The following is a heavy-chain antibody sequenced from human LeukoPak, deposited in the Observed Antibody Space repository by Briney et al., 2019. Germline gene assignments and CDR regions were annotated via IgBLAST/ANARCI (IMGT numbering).Heavy chain of an antibody. J-gene: IGHJ4*02. CDR3: AKQGPCSGGSCYAHHFDS. V-gene: IGHV3-30*18. Sequence: GGSLRLSCAASGFSFSNYGMHWVRQAPGKGLEWVALISLDGSSKYYADSVKGRFTISRDNSKNTLYLQMNSLRAEDTAVYHCAKQGPCSGGSCYAHHFDSWGQGTLVTVSS. D-gene: IGHD2-15*01. CDR1: GFSFSNYG. CDR2: ISLDGSSK.